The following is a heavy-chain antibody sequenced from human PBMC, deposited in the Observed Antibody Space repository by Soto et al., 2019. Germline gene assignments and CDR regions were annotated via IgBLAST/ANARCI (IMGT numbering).Heavy chain of an antibody. V-gene: IGHV4-59*01. Sequence: SETLSLTCTVSGGSISSYDGSWILQPPGKGLEWIGYIYYSGSTNYNPSLKSRVTISVDTSKNQFSLKLSSVTAADTAVYYCARGDLNVAVVAAAPRTDYYTDVWGKGTTVTVSS. D-gene: IGHD2-15*01. CDR3: ARGDLNVAVVAAAPRTDYYTDV. CDR2: IYYSGST. J-gene: IGHJ6*03. CDR1: GGSISSYD.